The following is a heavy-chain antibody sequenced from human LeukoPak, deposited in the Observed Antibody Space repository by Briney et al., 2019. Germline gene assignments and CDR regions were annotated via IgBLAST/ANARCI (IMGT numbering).Heavy chain of an antibody. V-gene: IGHV1-2*02. CDR2: INPNSGGT. D-gene: IGHD2-21*02. J-gene: IGHJ4*02. Sequence: GASVKVSCKASGYTFTGYYIHWVRQAPGQGLEWMGWINPNSGGTNYAQKFQGRVTMTRDTSIGTAYMELSRLRSDDTAVYYCARRVAYCGGDCYGPLFDYWGQGTLVTVSS. CDR1: GYTFTGYY. CDR3: ARRVAYCGGDCYGPLFDY.